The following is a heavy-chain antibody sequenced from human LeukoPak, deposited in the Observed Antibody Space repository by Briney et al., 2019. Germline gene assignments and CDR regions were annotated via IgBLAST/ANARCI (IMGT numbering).Heavy chain of an antibody. V-gene: IGHV4-39*07. CDR3: ARVKRKYQVLKPLHETPSHYFDY. J-gene: IGHJ4*02. Sequence: PSETLSLTCTVSGGSISSYYRSWIRQPPGKGLEWIGSIYYSGSTYYNPSLKSRVTISVDTSKNQFSLKLSSVTAADTAMYYCARVKRKYQVLKPLHETPSHYFDYWGQGTLVTVSS. CDR2: IYYSGST. CDR1: GGSISSYY. D-gene: IGHD2-2*01.